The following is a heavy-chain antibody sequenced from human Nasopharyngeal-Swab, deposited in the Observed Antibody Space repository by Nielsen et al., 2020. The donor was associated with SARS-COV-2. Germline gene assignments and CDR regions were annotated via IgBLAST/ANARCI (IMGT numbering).Heavy chain of an antibody. CDR2: ISWNSGRI. J-gene: IGHJ5*02. CDR1: RFTFDDYA. CDR3: IRERQWFGDSS. Sequence: SLKISCVASRFTFDDYAMHWVRQAPGKGLEWVSGISWNSGRIGYADSVKGRFTISRDNAKNTVYLQMNSLRAEDTAVYYCIRERQWFGDSSWGQGTLVTVSS. V-gene: IGHV3-9*01. D-gene: IGHD3-10*01.